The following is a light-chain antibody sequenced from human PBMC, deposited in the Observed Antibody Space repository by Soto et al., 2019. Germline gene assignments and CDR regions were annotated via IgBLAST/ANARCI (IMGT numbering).Light chain of an antibody. V-gene: IGKV3-15*01. CDR1: QSIGSN. CDR2: AAS. J-gene: IGKJ5*01. CDR3: QHYTNWPPIT. Sequence: ILMTQSPVTLSVSPGDSATLSCRASQSIGSNLAWYQQKPGQAPRLLIYAASTRVTGLPGRFSGRGSGTEFTLTISGLQSEYSAIYYCQHYTNWPPITFGQGTRLEIK.